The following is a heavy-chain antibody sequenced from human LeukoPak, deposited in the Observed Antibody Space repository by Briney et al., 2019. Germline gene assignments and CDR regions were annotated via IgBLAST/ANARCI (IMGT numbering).Heavy chain of an antibody. J-gene: IGHJ4*02. CDR2: ISYDGSNK. D-gene: IGHD6-13*01. V-gene: IGHV3-30*18. CDR3: AKDMGAAAGTPLDY. CDR1: GFTFSSYG. Sequence: GRSLRLSCAASGFTFSSYGVHWVRQAPGKGLEWVAVISYDGSNKYYADSVKGRFTISRDNSKNTLYLQMNSLRAEDTAVYYCAKDMGAAAGTPLDYWGQGTLVTVSS.